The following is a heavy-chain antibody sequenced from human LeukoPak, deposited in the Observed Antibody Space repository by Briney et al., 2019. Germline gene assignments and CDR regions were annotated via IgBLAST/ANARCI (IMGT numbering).Heavy chain of an antibody. J-gene: IGHJ3*02. V-gene: IGHV4-39*07. D-gene: IGHD3-16*01. Sequence: PSETLSLTCTVSGGSIRSSYYYWGWIRQPPGKGLEWIGEINHSGSTNYNPSLKSRVTISVDTSKNQFSLKLSSVTAADTAVYYCARGLRLRAFDIWGQGTMVTVSS. CDR1: GGSIRSSYYY. CDR2: INHSGST. CDR3: ARGLRLRAFDI.